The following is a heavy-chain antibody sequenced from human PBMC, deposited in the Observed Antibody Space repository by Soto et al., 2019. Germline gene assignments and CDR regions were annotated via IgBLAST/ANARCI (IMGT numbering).Heavy chain of an antibody. CDR2: IYSGGST. CDR3: AREGPFVDYYGMDV. J-gene: IGHJ6*02. Sequence: EVQLVETGGGLIQPGGSLRLSCAASGFTVSSNYMSWVRQAPGKGLEWVSVIYSGGSTYYADSVKGRFTISRDNSKNTLYHQMNSLRAEDTAVYYCAREGPFVDYYGMDVWGQGTTVTVSS. CDR1: GFTVSSNY. V-gene: IGHV3-53*02.